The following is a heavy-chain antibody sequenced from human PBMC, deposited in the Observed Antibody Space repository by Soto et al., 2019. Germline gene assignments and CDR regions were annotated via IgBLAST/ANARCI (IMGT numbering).Heavy chain of an antibody. CDR1: GYTFTNYG. CDR3: ARDGETYCGGGSCSRWFDP. Sequence: ASVKVSCKASGYTFTNYGITWVRQAPGQGLEWMGWISAYNDKANYAQKLQGRVTMTTDTSTSTAYMEVRSLRSDDTAVYYCARDGETYCGGGSCSRWFDPWGQGTLVTVSS. V-gene: IGHV1-18*01. J-gene: IGHJ5*02. CDR2: ISAYNDKA. D-gene: IGHD2-15*01.